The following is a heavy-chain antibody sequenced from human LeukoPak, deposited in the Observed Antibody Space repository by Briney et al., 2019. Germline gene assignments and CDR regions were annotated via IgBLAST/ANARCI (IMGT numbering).Heavy chain of an antibody. Sequence: SETLTLTCVVSGFCTSHGYFWGWVRQPPGKGLEWIASIYHDERTYYNASLNSRATISVDTSKNQFSLKLGAVTAADTAVYYCARAPVVSPFDSWGQGILVIVSS. J-gene: IGHJ4*02. D-gene: IGHD3-22*01. V-gene: IGHV4-38-2*01. CDR2: IYHDERT. CDR3: ARAPVVSPFDS. CDR1: GFCTSHGYF.